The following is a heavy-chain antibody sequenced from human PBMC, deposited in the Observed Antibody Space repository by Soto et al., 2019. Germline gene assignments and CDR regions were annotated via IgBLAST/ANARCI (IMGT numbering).Heavy chain of an antibody. CDR3: ATRPPQIAVTLLPFPS. CDR1: GDSIRSTFW. J-gene: IGHJ4*02. D-gene: IGHD2-21*01. CDR2: VHHTGST. Sequence: HVQLQQSGPGLVKPSGTLSLTCAVSGDSIRSTFWWTWVRQSPGKGLEWIGEVHHTGSTRYNPSLNSRATISVDKANNQFSLKLSSMTGADTAIYYCATRPPQIAVTLLPFPSWGQGTPVTVSS. V-gene: IGHV4-4*02.